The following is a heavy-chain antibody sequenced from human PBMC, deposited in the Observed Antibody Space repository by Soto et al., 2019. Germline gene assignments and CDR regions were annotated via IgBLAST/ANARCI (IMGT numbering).Heavy chain of an antibody. CDR1: GYSFTSYW. Sequence: GESLKISCKGSGYSFTSYWISWVRQMPGKGLEWMGRIDPSDSYTNYSPSFQGHVTISADKSISTAYLQWSSLKASDTAMYYCARLIGYCSSTSCYSGVYYYYGMDVWGQGTTVTVSS. CDR2: IDPSDSYT. D-gene: IGHD2-2*01. CDR3: ARLIGYCSSTSCYSGVYYYYGMDV. J-gene: IGHJ6*02. V-gene: IGHV5-10-1*01.